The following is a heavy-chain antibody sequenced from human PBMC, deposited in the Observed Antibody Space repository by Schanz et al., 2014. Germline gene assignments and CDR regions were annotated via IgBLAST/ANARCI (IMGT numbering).Heavy chain of an antibody. J-gene: IGHJ5*02. V-gene: IGHV3-74*02. D-gene: IGHD3-10*01. Sequence: EVQLVESGGGLVQPGGSLRLSCTASGFTFSSYWMHWVRQVPGKGLVWVSRIKSDGSSTSYADSVKGRFTISRDNAKNTLYLQMNSLRAEDTAVYYCARPALWFGDNCFDPWGQGTLVNVSS. CDR1: GFTFSSYW. CDR3: ARPALWFGDNCFDP. CDR2: IKSDGSST.